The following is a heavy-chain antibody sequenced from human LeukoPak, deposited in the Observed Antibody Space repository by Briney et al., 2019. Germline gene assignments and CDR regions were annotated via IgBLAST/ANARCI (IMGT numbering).Heavy chain of an antibody. Sequence: GASVKVSCRASGGTFSSYAISWVRQAPGQGLEWMGGIIPIFGTANYAQKFQGRVTITADESTSTAYMELSSLRSEDTAVYYCARAGYGVSGDVYWGQGTLVTVSS. D-gene: IGHD2-15*01. CDR1: GGTFSSYA. CDR3: ARAGYGVSGDVY. V-gene: IGHV1-69*13. CDR2: IIPIFGTA. J-gene: IGHJ4*02.